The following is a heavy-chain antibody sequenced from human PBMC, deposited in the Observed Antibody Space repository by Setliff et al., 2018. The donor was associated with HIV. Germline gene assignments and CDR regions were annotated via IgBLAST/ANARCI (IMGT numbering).Heavy chain of an antibody. D-gene: IGHD1-1*01. CDR3: ASAGSGTRAPPRY. CDR1: GGSISSYY. Sequence: ETLSLTCTVSGGSISSYYWSWIRQPAGKGLEWIGRIYTSGSTNYNPSLKSRVTISLDTSKNQFSLKLTSVTAADTAVYYCASAGSGTRAPPRYWGQGTLVTVSS. V-gene: IGHV4-4*07. CDR2: IYTSGST. J-gene: IGHJ4*02.